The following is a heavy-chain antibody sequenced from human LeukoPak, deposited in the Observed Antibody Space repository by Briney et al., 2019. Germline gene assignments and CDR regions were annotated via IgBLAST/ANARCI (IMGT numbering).Heavy chain of an antibody. V-gene: IGHV4-39*07. CDR2: MYYSGST. CDR3: ARGTRSRSYNWFDP. Sequence: SETLSLTCTVSGGSISSSSYYLGWIRQPPGTGLEWIGSMYYSGSTYYNPSLKSRVSISVDTSKNQFSLKLSSVTAADTAVYYCARGTRSRSYNWFDPWGQGTLVTVSS. J-gene: IGHJ5*02. CDR1: GGSISSSSYY. D-gene: IGHD3/OR15-3a*01.